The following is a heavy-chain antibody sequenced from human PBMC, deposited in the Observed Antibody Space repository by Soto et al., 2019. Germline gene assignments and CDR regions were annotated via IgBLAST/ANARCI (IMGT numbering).Heavy chain of an antibody. D-gene: IGHD2-8*01. Sequence: GESLKISCKGSGYSFTSYWISWVRQMPGKGLEWMGRIDPSDSYTNYSPSFQGHVTISADKCISTADMQWSSLKASDTAMYYCASPGGTNGVSYGMDVWGQGTTVTVSS. CDR3: ASPGGTNGVSYGMDV. CDR2: IDPSDSYT. J-gene: IGHJ6*02. CDR1: GYSFTSYW. V-gene: IGHV5-10-1*01.